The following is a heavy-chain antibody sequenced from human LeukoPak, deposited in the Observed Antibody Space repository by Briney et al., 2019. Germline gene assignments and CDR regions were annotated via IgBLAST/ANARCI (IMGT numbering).Heavy chain of an antibody. CDR2: IYYSGST. D-gene: IGHD2-2*01. CDR3: ARRGYCSSTSCYEYWFDP. J-gene: IGHJ5*02. V-gene: IGHV4-39*01. CDR1: GGSISSSSYY. Sequence: SETLSLTCTVSGGSISSSSYYWGWIRQPPGKGLEWIGSIYYSGSTNYNPSRKSRVTISVDTSKNQFSLNLSSVTAADTAVYYCARRGYCSSTSCYEYWFDPWGQGTLVTVSS.